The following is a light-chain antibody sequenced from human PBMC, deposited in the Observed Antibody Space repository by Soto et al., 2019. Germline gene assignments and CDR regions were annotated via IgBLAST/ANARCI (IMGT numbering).Light chain of an antibody. CDR2: RIF. CDR3: LQHYAWPWT. CDR1: QSVNGY. V-gene: IGKV3-15*01. J-gene: IGKJ1*01. Sequence: EIVMTLSPGTLSVFPGERVTLSCRASQSVNGYLDWFLQKPGQAPRLVLQRIFTRAIGVPARFSGSGSETEFTLTISGLQSEDSGVYYCLQHYAWPWTFGQGTKVEIK.